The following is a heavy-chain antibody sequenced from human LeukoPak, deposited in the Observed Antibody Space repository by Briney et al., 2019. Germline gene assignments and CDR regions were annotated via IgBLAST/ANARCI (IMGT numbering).Heavy chain of an antibody. D-gene: IGHD3-10*01. J-gene: IGHJ3*02. Sequence: SVKVSCKASGGTFSSYAISWVRQAPGQGLEWMGGIIPIFGTANYAQKFQGRVTITADESTSTAYMELSSLRSEDTAVYYCARVGGITMVRGAHDAFDIWGQGTMVTVSS. CDR2: IIPIFGTA. CDR3: ARVGGITMVRGAHDAFDI. CDR1: GGTFSSYA. V-gene: IGHV1-69*13.